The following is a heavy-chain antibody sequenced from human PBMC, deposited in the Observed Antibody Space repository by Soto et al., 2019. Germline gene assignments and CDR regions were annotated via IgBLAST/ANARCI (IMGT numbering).Heavy chain of an antibody. CDR2: IYYSGST. V-gene: IGHV4-59*01. J-gene: IGHJ6*03. CDR1: GGSISSYY. Sequence: SETLSLTCTVSGGSISSYYWSWIRQPPGKGLEWIGYIYYSGSTNYNPSLKSRVTISVDTSKNQFSLKLSSVTAADTAVYYCARVAARRGPYYYYYMDVWGKGTTVTVSS. D-gene: IGHD6-6*01. CDR3: ARVAARRGPYYYYYMDV.